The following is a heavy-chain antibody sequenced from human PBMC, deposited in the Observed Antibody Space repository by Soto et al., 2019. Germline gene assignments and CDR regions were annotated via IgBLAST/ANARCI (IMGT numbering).Heavy chain of an antibody. CDR1: GFTVSSSH. V-gene: IGHV3-53*01. Sequence: EVQVVESGGGLIQPGGSLRLSCAASGFTVSSSHMTWVRRAPGKGLEWVSLLYGGRSAFYADSVKGRFTISRDSSRNTVYLQMTSLRAEDTAVYYCARGRAFSDFWTGYYVDYWGQGTLVTVSS. CDR3: ARGRAFSDFWTGYYVDY. J-gene: IGHJ4*02. D-gene: IGHD3-3*01. CDR2: LYGGRSA.